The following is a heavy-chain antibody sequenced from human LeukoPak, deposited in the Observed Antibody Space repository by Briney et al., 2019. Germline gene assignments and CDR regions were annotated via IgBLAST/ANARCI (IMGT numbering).Heavy chain of an antibody. D-gene: IGHD3-22*01. Sequence: GGSLRLSCAASGFTFSDYSMSWLRQAPGKGLEWVSYISSSGSTIYYADSVKGRFTISRDNAKNSLYLQMNSLRAEDTAVYYCARDRDAVYYYDSSGYYYTGENWFDPWGQGTLVTVSS. V-gene: IGHV3-11*04. CDR2: ISSSGSTI. CDR1: GFTFSDYS. J-gene: IGHJ5*02. CDR3: ARDRDAVYYYDSSGYYYTGENWFDP.